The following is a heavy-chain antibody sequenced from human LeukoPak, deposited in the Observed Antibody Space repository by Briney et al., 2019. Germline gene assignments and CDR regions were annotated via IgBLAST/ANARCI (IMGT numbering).Heavy chain of an antibody. CDR1: GFTFSSYA. CDR3: ARDSRAIDY. Sequence: PGGSLRLSCAASGFTFSSYAMNWVRQAPGKGLEWISYISSTSSIIYYADSVKGRFTISRDNAKNSLYLQMNSLRAEDTAVYYCARDSRAIDYWGQGTLVTVSS. V-gene: IGHV3-48*01. CDR2: ISSTSSII. J-gene: IGHJ4*02.